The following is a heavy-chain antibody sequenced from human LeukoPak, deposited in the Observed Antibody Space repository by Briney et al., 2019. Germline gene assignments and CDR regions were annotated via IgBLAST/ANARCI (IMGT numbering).Heavy chain of an antibody. Sequence: GGSLRLSCAASGFTFSSYGMHWVRQAPGKGLEWVTYIHHTGSAKYYADSVKGRFTISRDNSKNMLYLQMNSLRAEDTAVYYXAKXXPCTXNRCYPWYFDLWGRGTLVTVSS. V-gene: IGHV3-30*02. CDR3: AKXXPCTXNRCYPWYFDL. J-gene: IGHJ2*01. D-gene: IGHD2-15*01. CDR1: GFTFSSYG. CDR2: IHHTGSAK.